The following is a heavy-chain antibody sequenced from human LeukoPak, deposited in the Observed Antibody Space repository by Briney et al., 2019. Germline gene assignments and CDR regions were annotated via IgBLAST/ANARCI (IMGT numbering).Heavy chain of an antibody. CDR2: INPSGGST. CDR3: ARGYSSGCYYFDY. Sequence: GASVKVSCKASGYTFTRYYIHWVRQAPGQGLEWMGIINPSGGSTSYTQKFQGRVTMTRDTSTSTVYMELSSLRSEDTAVYYCARGYSSGCYYFDYWGQGTLVTVSS. CDR1: GYTFTRYY. D-gene: IGHD6-19*01. V-gene: IGHV1-46*01. J-gene: IGHJ4*02.